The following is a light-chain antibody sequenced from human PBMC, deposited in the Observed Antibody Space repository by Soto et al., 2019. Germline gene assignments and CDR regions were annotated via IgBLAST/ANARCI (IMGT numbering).Light chain of an antibody. J-gene: IGKJ1*01. Sequence: EIVLTQSPGTLSLSPGERATLSCRSSQSVSSSYLAWYQQKPGQAPRLLIYDASTRATGIPARFSGSGSGTEFTLTISSLQSEDFAVYYCQQYNNWPYWTFGQGTKVDIK. CDR2: DAS. CDR3: QQYNNWPYWT. CDR1: QSVSSSY. V-gene: IGKV3-15*01.